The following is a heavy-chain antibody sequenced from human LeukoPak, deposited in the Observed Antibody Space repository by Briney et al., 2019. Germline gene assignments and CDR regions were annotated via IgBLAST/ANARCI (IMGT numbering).Heavy chain of an antibody. J-gene: IGHJ4*02. CDR1: GGTFSDYA. CDR3: ARGRGSDDYGDYYDSPYFDY. CDR2: FIPILGTA. D-gene: IGHD4-17*01. Sequence: SVKVSCKASGGTFSDYALNWVRQAPGQGLEWMGVFIPILGTANSTQKFQDRVTITADISTNTAYMELSSLRSEDTAVYYCARGRGSDDYGDYYDSPYFDYWGQGTLVTVSS. V-gene: IGHV1-69*10.